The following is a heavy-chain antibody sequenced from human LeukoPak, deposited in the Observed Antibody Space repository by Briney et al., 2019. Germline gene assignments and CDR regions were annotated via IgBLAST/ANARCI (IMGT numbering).Heavy chain of an antibody. V-gene: IGHV4-59*08. Sequence: SETLSLTCTVSGGSISSYYWSWIRQPPGKGLEWIGYIYYSGSTNYNPSLKSRVTISVDTSKNQFSLKLSSVTAADTAVYYCARLGVVPAASGPRHYYYYYGMDVWGQGTTVTVSS. CDR1: GGSISSYY. CDR3: ARLGVVPAASGPRHYYYYYGMDV. CDR2: IYYSGST. D-gene: IGHD2-2*01. J-gene: IGHJ6*02.